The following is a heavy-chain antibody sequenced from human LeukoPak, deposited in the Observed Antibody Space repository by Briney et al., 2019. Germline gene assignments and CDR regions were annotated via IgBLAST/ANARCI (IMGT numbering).Heavy chain of an antibody. CDR1: GGSFSGYY. J-gene: IGHJ4*02. D-gene: IGHD6-13*01. V-gene: IGHV4-34*01. CDR3: ASSSWALSYFDH. Sequence: PSETLSLTCAVYGGSFSGYYWSWIRQPPGKGLEWIGEINHSGSTNYNPSLKSRVTISVDTSKNQFSLKLSSVTAADTAVYYCASSSWALSYFDHWGQGTLVTVSS. CDR2: INHSGST.